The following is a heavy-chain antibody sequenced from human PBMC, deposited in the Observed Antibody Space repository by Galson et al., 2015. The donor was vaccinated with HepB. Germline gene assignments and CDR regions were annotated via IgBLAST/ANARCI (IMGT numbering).Heavy chain of an antibody. CDR3: AKDQGSSWIQYYFDY. D-gene: IGHD6-13*01. J-gene: IGHJ4*02. V-gene: IGHV3-23*01. CDR1: GFTFSSYA. Sequence: SLRLSCAASGFTFSSYAMSWVRQAPGKGLEWVSAISGSGGSTYYADSVKGRFTISRDNSKNTLYLQMNSLRAEDTAVYYCAKDQGSSWIQYYFDYWGQGTLVTVSS. CDR2: ISGSGGST.